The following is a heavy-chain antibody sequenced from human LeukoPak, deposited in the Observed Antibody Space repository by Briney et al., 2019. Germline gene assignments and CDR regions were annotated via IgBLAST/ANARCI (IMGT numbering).Heavy chain of an antibody. J-gene: IGHJ4*02. CDR3: ARPVAGWIQLCCSDY. Sequence: PGGSLRLSCAASGFTFSSYSMNWVRQAPGKGLEWVSSISSSSSYIYYADSVKGRFTISRDDAKNSLYLQMNSLRAEDTAVYYCARPVAGWIQLCCSDYWGQGTLVTVSS. D-gene: IGHD5-18*01. CDR2: ISSSSSYI. V-gene: IGHV3-21*01. CDR1: GFTFSSYS.